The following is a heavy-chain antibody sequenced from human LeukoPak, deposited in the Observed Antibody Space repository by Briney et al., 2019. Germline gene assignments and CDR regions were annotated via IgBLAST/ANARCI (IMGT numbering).Heavy chain of an antibody. V-gene: IGHV3-7*01. CDR3: ARDLNYYDSSGYVGDAFDI. J-gene: IGHJ3*02. CDR2: IKQDGSEK. D-gene: IGHD3-22*01. Sequence: GGSLRLSCAASGFTFSSYWMSWVRQAPGKGLEWVANIKQDGSEKYYVDSVKGRFTISRDNAKNSLYLQMNSLRAEDTAVYYCARDLNYYDSSGYVGDAFDIWGQGTMVTVSS. CDR1: GFTFSSYW.